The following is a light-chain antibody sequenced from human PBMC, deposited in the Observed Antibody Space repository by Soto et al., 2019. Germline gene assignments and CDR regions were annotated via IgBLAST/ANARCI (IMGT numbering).Light chain of an antibody. J-gene: IGKJ3*01. V-gene: IGKV3-20*01. Sequence: EIVLTQSPATLSLSPGERATLSCRASESIESRYLAWCQQRPGQAPRLLIYGTSSRATGIPDRFSGSGSGTDFSLTISRLEPEDFAVYYCQQFGSSPGFTFGPGTKVDIK. CDR1: ESIESRY. CDR3: QQFGSSPGFT. CDR2: GTS.